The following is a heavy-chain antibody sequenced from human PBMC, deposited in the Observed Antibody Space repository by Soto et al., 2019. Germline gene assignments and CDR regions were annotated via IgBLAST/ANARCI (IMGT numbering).Heavy chain of an antibody. CDR1: GYTFTSYD. J-gene: IGHJ3*02. V-gene: IGHV1-8*01. CDR2: MNPNSGNT. Sequence: QVQLVQSGAEVKKPGASVKVSCKASGYTFTSYDINWVRQATGQGLEWMGWMNPNSGNTGYAQKFQGRVTMTRNTSITTAYMELSSLRSEDTAVYYCASSGYSGYDWNNDAFAIWGQGTMVTVSS. CDR3: ASSGYSGYDWNNDAFAI. D-gene: IGHD5-12*01.